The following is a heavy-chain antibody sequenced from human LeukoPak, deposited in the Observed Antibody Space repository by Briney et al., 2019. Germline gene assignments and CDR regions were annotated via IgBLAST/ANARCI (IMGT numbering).Heavy chain of an antibody. J-gene: IGHJ5*02. CDR2: INHSGST. Sequence: SETLSLTCAVYGGSFSGYYWSWIRQPPGKGLEWIGEINHSGSTNYNPSLKSRVTISVDTSKNQFSLKLSSVTAADTAVYYCARETDSSGYYYNWFDPWGQGTLVTVSS. V-gene: IGHV4-34*01. D-gene: IGHD3-22*01. CDR3: ARETDSSGYYYNWFDP. CDR1: GGSFSGYY.